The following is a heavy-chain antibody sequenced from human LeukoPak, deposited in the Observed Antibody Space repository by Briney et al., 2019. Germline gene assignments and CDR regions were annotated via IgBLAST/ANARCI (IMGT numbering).Heavy chain of an antibody. J-gene: IGHJ4*02. V-gene: IGHV4-59*08. CDR3: AGLHPLTGYYMSLYYFDY. CDR2: IYYSGST. Sequence: SETLSLTCTVSGGSISSHYWSWIRQPPGKGLEWIGYIYYSGSTNYNPSLKSRVTISVDTSKNQFSLKLSSVTAADTAVYYCAGLHPLTGYYMSLYYFDYWGQGTLVTVSS. D-gene: IGHD3-9*01. CDR1: GGSISSHY.